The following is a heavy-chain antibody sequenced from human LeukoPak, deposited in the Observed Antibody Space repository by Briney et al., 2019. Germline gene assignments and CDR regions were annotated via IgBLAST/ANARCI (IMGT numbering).Heavy chain of an antibody. Sequence: GGSLRLSCAASGFTFSSYGMHWVRQAPGKGLEWVAVISYDGSNKYYADSVKGRFTISRDSSKNTLYLQMNSLRAEDTAVYYCAKDHRYLGYCSGGSCYEYFQHWGQGTLVTVSS. V-gene: IGHV3-30*18. CDR1: GFTFSSYG. CDR2: ISYDGSNK. D-gene: IGHD2-15*01. J-gene: IGHJ1*01. CDR3: AKDHRYLGYCSGGSCYEYFQH.